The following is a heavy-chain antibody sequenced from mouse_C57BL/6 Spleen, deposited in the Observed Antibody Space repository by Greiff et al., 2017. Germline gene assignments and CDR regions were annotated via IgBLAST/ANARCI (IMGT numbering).Heavy chain of an antibody. CDR2: IRNKANNHAT. J-gene: IGHJ3*01. CDR1: GFTFSDAW. Sequence: EVMLVESGGGLVQPGGSMKLSCAASGFTFSDAWMDWVRQSPEKGLEWVAEIRNKANNHATYYAESVKGRFTISRDDSKSSVYLQMNSLRAEDTGIYYCTLYYGSSYRFAYWGQGTLVTVSA. V-gene: IGHV6-6*01. D-gene: IGHD1-1*01. CDR3: TLYYGSSYRFAY.